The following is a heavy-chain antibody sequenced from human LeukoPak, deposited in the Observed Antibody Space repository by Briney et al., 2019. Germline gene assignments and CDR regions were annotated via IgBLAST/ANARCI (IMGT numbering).Heavy chain of an antibody. D-gene: IGHD1-26*01. Sequence: GGSLRLSCAASGFIVSSNYMSWVRQAPGKGLEWVSLIYSGGSTYYADSVKGRFTISRDNSKNTVYLQMNSLRAEDTAVYFCARERGTYYYFDYWGQGTLVTVSS. CDR1: GFIVSSNY. CDR3: ARERGTYYYFDY. J-gene: IGHJ4*02. CDR2: IYSGGST. V-gene: IGHV3-53*01.